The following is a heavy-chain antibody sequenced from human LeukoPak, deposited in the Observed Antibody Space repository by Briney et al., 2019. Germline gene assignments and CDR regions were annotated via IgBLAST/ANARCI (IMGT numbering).Heavy chain of an antibody. CDR3: ARDQAIVGATTDYYYMDV. CDR2: ISGYNGNT. D-gene: IGHD1-26*01. V-gene: IGHV1-18*01. J-gene: IGHJ6*03. Sequence: XVSXKASGYTFSDYGIXXVRQAPGQGXEWMXWISGYNGNTDYAQIVQGRATMTTDTSTNTVYMELTSLTSDDTAVYYCARDQAIVGATTDYYYMDVWGKGTTVTVSS. CDR1: GYTFSDYG.